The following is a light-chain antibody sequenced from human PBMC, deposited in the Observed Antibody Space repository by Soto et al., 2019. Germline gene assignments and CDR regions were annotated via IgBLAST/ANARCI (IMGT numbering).Light chain of an antibody. Sequence: EIVMTQSPATLSVSPGERATLSCRASQSVSSNLAWYQQKPGQAPRLLIYGASTRATGIPARFSGSGSGTEFTLTISSLEPEDFAVYYCQQRSNWPPVTFGGGTKVDIK. J-gene: IGKJ4*01. V-gene: IGKV3-15*01. CDR3: QQRSNWPPVT. CDR2: GAS. CDR1: QSVSSN.